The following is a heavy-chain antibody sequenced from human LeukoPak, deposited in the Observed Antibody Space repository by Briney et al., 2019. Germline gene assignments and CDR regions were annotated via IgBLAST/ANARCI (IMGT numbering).Heavy chain of an antibody. CDR3: VRDLWNYYDSRGYYYEDY. D-gene: IGHD3-22*01. J-gene: IGHJ4*02. CDR1: GFSFRSHL. V-gene: IGHV3-74*01. Sequence: GGALRLSCAACGFSFRSHLWHGVRQAPWKGGVGVSRINNDGSITSNADSVKGRFNISRDNAQNTLFLQMNSLRAEDTAVYYCVRDLWNYYDSRGYYYEDYWGQGTLVTVSS. CDR2: INNDGSIT.